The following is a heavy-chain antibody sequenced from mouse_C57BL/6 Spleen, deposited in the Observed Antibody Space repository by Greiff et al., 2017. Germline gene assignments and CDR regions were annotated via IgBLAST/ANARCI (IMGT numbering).Heavy chain of an antibody. Sequence: EVQLVESGGGLVQPGGSLKLSCAASGFTFSDYGMAWVRQAPRQGPEWVAFIRTLAYSIYYEDTVTGRFTISRENAKNTLYLEMSSLRSEDTAMYYCARHGGNYEDYAMDYWGQGTSVTVSS. CDR2: IRTLAYSI. J-gene: IGHJ4*01. CDR3: ARHGGNYEDYAMDY. D-gene: IGHD2-1*01. V-gene: IGHV5-15*01. CDR1: GFTFSDYG.